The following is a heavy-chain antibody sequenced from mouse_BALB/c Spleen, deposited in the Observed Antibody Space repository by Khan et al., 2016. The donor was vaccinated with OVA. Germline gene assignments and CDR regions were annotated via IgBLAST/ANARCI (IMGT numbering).Heavy chain of an antibody. V-gene: IGHV5-17*02. CDR3: ARSWGNIHWYFDV. CDR2: ISSGGSTI. CDR1: GFTFSSFG. D-gene: IGHD2-1*01. J-gene: IGHJ1*01. Sequence: EVELVESGGGLVQPGGSRKLSCAASGFTFSSFGMHWVRQAPKKGLEWVAYISSGGSTIYYVDTVKGRFTISRDNPKNTLFLQMTSLRSEDTAMYYCARSWGNIHWYFDVWGAGTSVTVSS.